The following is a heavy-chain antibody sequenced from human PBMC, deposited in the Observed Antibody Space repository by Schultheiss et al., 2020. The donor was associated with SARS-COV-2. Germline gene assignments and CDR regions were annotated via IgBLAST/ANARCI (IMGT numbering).Heavy chain of an antibody. CDR1: GFSFSTYG. D-gene: IGHD3/OR15-3a*01. V-gene: IGHV3-23*01. CDR2: ISGSGGST. Sequence: GGSLRLSCAASGFSFSTYGMHWVRQAPGKGLEWVSAISGSGGSTYYADSVKGRFTISRDNSKNTLYLQMNSLRAEDTAVYYCARSSLDFWGQGTLVTVSS. CDR3: ARSSLDF. J-gene: IGHJ4*02.